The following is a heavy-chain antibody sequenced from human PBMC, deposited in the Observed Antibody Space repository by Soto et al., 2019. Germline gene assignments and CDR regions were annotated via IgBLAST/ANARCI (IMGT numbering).Heavy chain of an antibody. CDR3: ARPYGSSCYYFLDY. CDR1: GYSFTGYW. CDR2: IYPGDSDT. J-gene: IGHJ4*02. Sequence: PGESLKISCKGSGYSFTGYWIGWVRQMPGRGLDWMGIIYPGDSDTKYSPSFQGQVTISADKSISTAYLQWSSLKASDTAMYYCARPYGSSCYYFLDYWGPGTLVTVSS. D-gene: IGHD3-22*01. V-gene: IGHV5-51*01.